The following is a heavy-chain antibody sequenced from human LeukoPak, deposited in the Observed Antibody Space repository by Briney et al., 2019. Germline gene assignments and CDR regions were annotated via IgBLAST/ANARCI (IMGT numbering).Heavy chain of an antibody. CDR1: GFTFTNYA. Sequence: PGGSLRLSCGASGFTFTNYAMSWVRQAPGKGLEWVSGISGTGGDTYYADSVKGRFTISRDNSKNTVYLQMNRLRAEDTAVYYCGNFFYYYDRSSSYSWGQGTLVTVSS. D-gene: IGHD3-22*01. CDR3: GNFFYYYDRSSSYS. J-gene: IGHJ4*02. CDR2: ISGTGGDT. V-gene: IGHV3-23*01.